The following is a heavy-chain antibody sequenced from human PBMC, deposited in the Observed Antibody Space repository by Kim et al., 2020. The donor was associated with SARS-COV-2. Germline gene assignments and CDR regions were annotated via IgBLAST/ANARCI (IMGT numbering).Heavy chain of an antibody. CDR1: GFTFSSYE. CDR3: ARREKQWLVAARYGMDV. V-gene: IGHV3-48*03. D-gene: IGHD6-19*01. CDR2: ISSSGSTI. J-gene: IGHJ6*02. Sequence: GGSLRLSCAASGFTFSSYEMNWVRQAPGKGLEWVSYISSSGSTIYYADSVKGRFTISRDNAKNSLYLQMNSLRAEDTAVYYCARREKQWLVAARYGMDVWGQGTTVTVSS.